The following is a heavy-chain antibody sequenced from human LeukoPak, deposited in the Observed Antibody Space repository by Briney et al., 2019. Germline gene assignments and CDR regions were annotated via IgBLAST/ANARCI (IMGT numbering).Heavy chain of an antibody. CDR3: VAAYGGYVLDY. CDR1: GGSIGSYH. Sequence: SETLSLTCTVSGGSIGSYHWNWIRQPSGKGLEWIGIVFNNGGTKHNPSLKSRVAISVDTSKNQFALKLTSVTAADTAVYYCVAAYGGYVLDYWGQGALVIVSS. J-gene: IGHJ4*02. V-gene: IGHV4-59*01. CDR2: VFNNGGT. D-gene: IGHD5-12*01.